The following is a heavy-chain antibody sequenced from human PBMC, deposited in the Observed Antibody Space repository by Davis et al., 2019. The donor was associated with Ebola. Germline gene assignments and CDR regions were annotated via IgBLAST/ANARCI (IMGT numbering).Heavy chain of an antibody. D-gene: IGHD3-16*01. V-gene: IGHV3-30*18. CDR2: ISYDGSNK. Sequence: GESLKISCAASGFTFSSYGMHWVRQAPGKGLEWVAVISYDGSNKYYADSVKGRFTISRDNSKNTLYLQMNSLRAEDTAVYYCAKVELWGYWGQGTLVTVSS. J-gene: IGHJ4*02. CDR1: GFTFSSYG. CDR3: AKVELWGY.